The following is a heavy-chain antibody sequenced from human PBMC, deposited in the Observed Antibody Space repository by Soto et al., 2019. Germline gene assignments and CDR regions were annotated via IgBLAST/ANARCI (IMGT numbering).Heavy chain of an antibody. Sequence: EVQLVESGGGLIQPGGSLRLSCAASGFPVSSNYMSWVRQAPGKGLEWVSVIYSGGSTYYADSVKGRFTISRDNSKNTRYLQMNSLRAEDTAVYYCARDRVESGYPEYFQHWGQGTLVTVSS. CDR1: GFPVSSNY. J-gene: IGHJ1*01. CDR3: ARDRVESGYPEYFQH. CDR2: IYSGGST. V-gene: IGHV3-53*01. D-gene: IGHD3-22*01.